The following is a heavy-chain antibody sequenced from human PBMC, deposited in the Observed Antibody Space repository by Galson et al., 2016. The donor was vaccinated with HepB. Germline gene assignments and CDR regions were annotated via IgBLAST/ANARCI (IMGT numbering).Heavy chain of an antibody. V-gene: IGHV4-39*01. CDR1: GASITSTNYY. Sequence: ETLSLTCTVSGASITSTNYYWGWIRQSPGKGLEWIGSIYYSGNAHYDPSLKSRLTISIDKSKNQFSLKLRSVTAADTALYYCTRHRSTFAVAGYGMDVWGQGTTVSVSS. CDR3: TRHRSTFAVAGYGMDV. J-gene: IGHJ6*02. D-gene: IGHD6-19*01. CDR2: IYYSGNA.